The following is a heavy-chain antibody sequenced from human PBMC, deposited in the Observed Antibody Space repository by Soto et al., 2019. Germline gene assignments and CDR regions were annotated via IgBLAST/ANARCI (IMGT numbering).Heavy chain of an antibody. V-gene: IGHV4-34*01. CDR1: GGSFSGYY. D-gene: IGHD3-3*01. J-gene: IGHJ4*02. CDR2: INHSGST. CDR3: ARWRTGYYFDY. Sequence: SETLSLTCAVYGGSFSGYYWSWIRQPPGKGLEWIGEINHSGSTNYNPSLKSRVTISVDTSKNQFSLKLSSVTAADTAVYYCARWRTGYYFDYWGQGTLVTVSS.